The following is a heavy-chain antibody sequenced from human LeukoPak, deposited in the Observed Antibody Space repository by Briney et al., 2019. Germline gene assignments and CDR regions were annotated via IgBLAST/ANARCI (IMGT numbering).Heavy chain of an antibody. CDR3: AKDIRASGGDAFDI. J-gene: IGHJ4*02. D-gene: IGHD2-21*01. CDR1: GFTFDDYA. Sequence: GGSLRLSCAASGFTFDDYAMHWVRQAPGKGLEWVSGISWNSGSIGYADSVKGRFTISRDNAKNSLYLRMNSLRAEDTALYYCAKDIRASGGDAFDIWGQGTLVTVSS. CDR2: ISWNSGSI. V-gene: IGHV3-9*01.